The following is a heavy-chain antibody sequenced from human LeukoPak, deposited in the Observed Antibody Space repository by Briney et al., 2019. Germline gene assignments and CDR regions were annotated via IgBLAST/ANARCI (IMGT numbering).Heavy chain of an antibody. CDR2: INSDGSGT. J-gene: IGHJ4*02. CDR3: ARSFRSGSYWDY. V-gene: IGHV3-74*01. D-gene: IGHD1-26*01. Sequence: GGSLRLSCAASGFTFSSYGMHWVRQAPGKGLMWVSRINSDGSGTSYADSVKGRFTISRDNAKNTMYLQMNSLRAEDTAVYYCARSFRSGSYWDYWGQGTLVTVSS. CDR1: GFTFSSYG.